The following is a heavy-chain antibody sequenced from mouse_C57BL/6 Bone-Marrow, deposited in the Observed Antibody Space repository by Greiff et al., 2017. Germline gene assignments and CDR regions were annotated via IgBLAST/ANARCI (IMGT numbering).Heavy chain of an antibody. CDR2: IYPGSGST. V-gene: IGHV1-55*01. J-gene: IGHJ1*03. CDR1: GYTFTSYW. Sequence: QVQLQQPGAELVKPGASVKMSCKASGYTFTSYWITWVKQRPGQGLEWIGDIYPGSGSTNYNEKFKSKATLTVDTSSSTAYMQLSSLTSEDSAVYYCARLPTVSSCYWYFDVWGTGTTVTVSS. CDR3: ARLPTVSSCYWYFDV. D-gene: IGHD1-1*01.